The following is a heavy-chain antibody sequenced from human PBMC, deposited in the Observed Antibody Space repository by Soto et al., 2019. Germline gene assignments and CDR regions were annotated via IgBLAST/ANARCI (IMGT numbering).Heavy chain of an antibody. J-gene: IGHJ4*02. D-gene: IGHD3-10*01. CDR1: GFTFSTYW. CDR2: IKQDGSEE. V-gene: IGHV3-7*04. Sequence: EVQLVESGGGLVQPGGSLRLSCAASGFTFSTYWMSWVRQAPGKGLEWVANIKQDGSEEYYVDSVKGRFTISRDNAKNSLYLQMHSLRGEDTAVYYCARTHGAYYAWDYWGQGTLVTVSS. CDR3: ARTHGAYYAWDY.